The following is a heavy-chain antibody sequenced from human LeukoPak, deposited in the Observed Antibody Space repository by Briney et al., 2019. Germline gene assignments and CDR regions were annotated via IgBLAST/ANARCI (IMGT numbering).Heavy chain of an antibody. CDR1: GGSISSYY. D-gene: IGHD2-21*01. J-gene: IGHJ3*02. V-gene: IGHV4-59*12. Sequence: PSETLSLTCTVSGGSISSYYWSWIRQPPGKGLEGIGYIYYSGSTNYNPSLKSRVTISVDTSKNQFSLKLSSVTAADTAVYYCARRPRWSLVCDAFDIWGQGTMVTVSS. CDR3: ARRPRWSLVCDAFDI. CDR2: IYYSGST.